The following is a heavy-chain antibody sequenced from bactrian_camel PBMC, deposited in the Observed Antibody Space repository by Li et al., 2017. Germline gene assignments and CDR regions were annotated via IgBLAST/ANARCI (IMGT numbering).Heavy chain of an antibody. Sequence: VQLVESGGGLVQPGGSLRISCEASGFTVSAYAMSWVRQAPGKGIEWISVIHSGGSTTFYADSVKGRFTITRDNAKNTLYLQMNSLKTEDTAVYYCAAGFSYSGGQGTQVTVS. CDR2: IHSGGSTT. D-gene: IGHD2*01. CDR3: AAGFSYS. CDR1: GFTVSAYA. J-gene: IGHJ4*01. V-gene: IGHV3S31*01.